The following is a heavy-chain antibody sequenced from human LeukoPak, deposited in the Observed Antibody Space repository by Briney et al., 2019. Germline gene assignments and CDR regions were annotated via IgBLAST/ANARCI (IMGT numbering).Heavy chain of an antibody. V-gene: IGHV3-74*01. CDR1: GFTFSSYA. D-gene: IGHD3-3*01. Sequence: GGSLRLSCAASGFTFSSYAMSWVRQAPGKGLVWVSRINSDGSSTSYADSVKGRFTISRDNAKNTLYLQMNSLRAEDTAVYYCASLVMADEWFNFDYWGQGTLVTVSS. J-gene: IGHJ4*02. CDR2: INSDGSST. CDR3: ASLVMADEWFNFDY.